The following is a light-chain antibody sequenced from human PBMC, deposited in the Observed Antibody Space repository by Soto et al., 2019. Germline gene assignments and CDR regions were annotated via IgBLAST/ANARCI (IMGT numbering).Light chain of an antibody. CDR3: QQYGSSPIT. J-gene: IGKJ5*01. CDR2: DAS. V-gene: IGKV3D-20*01. CDR1: QSVSSSY. Sequence: EIIFTHSAATLSLSPVEIATVSCVSSQSVSSSYVSWYQHRPGLAPRLLIHDASSRATGIPDRFSGTKSGTDFTLTIRRLEPEDAAVYYCQQYGSSPITFGQGTRLEIK.